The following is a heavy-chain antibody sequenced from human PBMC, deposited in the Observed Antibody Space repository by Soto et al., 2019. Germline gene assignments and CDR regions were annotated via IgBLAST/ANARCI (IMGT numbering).Heavy chain of an antibody. CDR1: GFTFKNYD. V-gene: IGHV3-30-3*01. CDR2: ISHDGTNK. CDR3: ATTVYIPYYFDK. Sequence: QVQLVESGGGVVHPGRCQRLSCAASGFTFKNYDMHWLSQAPGKGLEWVAAISHDGTNKYYADSVNGRFTISRDNSKDTLYLELNSLRPEDTAVYYCATTVYIPYYFDKWGQGTLVTVSS. J-gene: IGHJ4*02. D-gene: IGHD1-1*01.